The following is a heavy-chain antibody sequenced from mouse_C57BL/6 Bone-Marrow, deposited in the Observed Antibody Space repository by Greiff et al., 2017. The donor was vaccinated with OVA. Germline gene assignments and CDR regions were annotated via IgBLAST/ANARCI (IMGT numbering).Heavy chain of an antibody. CDR3: AKKSTVVASYYAMDY. D-gene: IGHD1-1*01. CDR2: IWRGGST. J-gene: IGHJ4*01. V-gene: IGHV2-5*01. CDR1: GFSLTSYG. Sequence: QVQLQQSGPGLVQPSQSLSITCTVSGFSLTSYGVHWVRQSPGKGLEWLGVIWRGGSTDYNAAFMSRLSITKDNSKSQVFFKMNSLQADDTAIYYCAKKSTVVASYYAMDYWGQGTSVTVSS.